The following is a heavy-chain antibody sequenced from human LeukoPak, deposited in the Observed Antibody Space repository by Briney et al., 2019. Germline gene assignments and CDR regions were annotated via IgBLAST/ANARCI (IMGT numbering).Heavy chain of an antibody. J-gene: IGHJ4*02. CDR3: TRDRSRAEDD. Sequence: GGSLRLSCAASGFTFSGHWMSWVRQAPGKGLEWVANINQGGSDKYYVDSVKGRFTISGDNANNLLYLQMSSLRGEDTAVYYCTRDRSRAEDDWGQGTLVTVSS. CDR1: GFTFSGHW. V-gene: IGHV3-7*01. D-gene: IGHD1-14*01. CDR2: INQGGSDK.